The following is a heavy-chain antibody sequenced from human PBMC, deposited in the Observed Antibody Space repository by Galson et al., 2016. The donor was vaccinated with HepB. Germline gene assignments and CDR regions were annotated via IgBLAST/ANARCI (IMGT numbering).Heavy chain of an antibody. CDR2: ISPYSGDT. CDR1: GYTFNNYG. D-gene: IGHD1-26*01. J-gene: IGHJ6*02. CDR3: AREQGVGYAMDV. V-gene: IGHV1-18*01. Sequence: SVKVSCKASGYTFNNYGVNWVRQAPGQGLEWLGWISPYSGDTYYAHNLHGRVTMTTDTSTSTAYMELRSLRADDTAMYCCAREQGVGYAMDVWGQGTTVTVSS.